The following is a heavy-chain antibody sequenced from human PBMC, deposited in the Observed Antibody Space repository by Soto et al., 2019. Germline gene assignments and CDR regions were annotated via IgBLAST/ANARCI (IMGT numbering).Heavy chain of an antibody. D-gene: IGHD4-17*01. Sequence: PGGSLRLSCTASGFTCGYYTMAWFRQAPGGGLEWVSFIRSKAYGGTTEYAASVKGRFTISRDDSKSIAYLQMNRLQSEDTAVYYCARDVGSYDYGDFYGMDVWGQGTTVTVSS. J-gene: IGHJ6*02. CDR3: ARDVGSYDYGDFYGMDV. V-gene: IGHV3-49*03. CDR2: IRSKAYGGTT. CDR1: GFTCGYYT.